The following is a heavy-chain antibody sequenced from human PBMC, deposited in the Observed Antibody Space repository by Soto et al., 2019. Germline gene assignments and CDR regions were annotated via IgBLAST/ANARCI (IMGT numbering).Heavy chain of an antibody. Sequence: GESLKISCKGSGYSFTIYCIGGVLQRPWKGLEWMGIIYPGDSDTRYSPSFQGQVTISADKSISTAYLQWSGLKASDTAMYYCARPRSQWEPHHDAFDIWGQGTMVTVSS. V-gene: IGHV5-51*01. J-gene: IGHJ3*02. CDR3: ARPRSQWEPHHDAFDI. D-gene: IGHD1-26*01. CDR2: IYPGDSDT. CDR1: GYSFTIYC.